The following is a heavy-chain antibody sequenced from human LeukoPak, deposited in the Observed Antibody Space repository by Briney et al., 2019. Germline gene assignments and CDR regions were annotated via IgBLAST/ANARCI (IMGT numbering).Heavy chain of an antibody. D-gene: IGHD1/OR15-1a*01. V-gene: IGHV3-23*01. Sequence: GGSLRLSCAASGFTFSKYVMSWVRQAPGKGLEWVSYIDGSGCSTNYADSVKGRFTISRDNSKNTLYLQMNSLRVEDTAIYYCAKENWYLYDNNWYKTWFDPWGQGTLVTVSS. CDR2: IDGSGCST. J-gene: IGHJ5*02. CDR1: GFTFSKYV. CDR3: AKENWYLYDNNWYKTWFDP.